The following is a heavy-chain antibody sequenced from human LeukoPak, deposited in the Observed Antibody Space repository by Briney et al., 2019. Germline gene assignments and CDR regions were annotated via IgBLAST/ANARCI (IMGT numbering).Heavy chain of an antibody. CDR3: ARDSGYYMDV. D-gene: IGHD1-26*01. V-gene: IGHV4-38-2*02. J-gene: IGHJ6*03. CDR1: GYAISSGYY. CDR2: IYHSGST. Sequence: PSETLSLTCTVSGYAISSGYYGGWTRQPPGKGLEWIGSIYHSGSTYYNSSLKSRVNISVDTSKNQFSLKLSSVTAADTAVYYCARDSGYYMDVWGKGTTVTVSS.